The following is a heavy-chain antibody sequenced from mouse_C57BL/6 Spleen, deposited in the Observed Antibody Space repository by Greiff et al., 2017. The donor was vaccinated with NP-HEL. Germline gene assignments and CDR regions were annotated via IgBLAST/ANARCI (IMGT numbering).Heavy chain of an antibody. CDR3: ARSWDNWYFDV. CDR1: GYSFTDYN. J-gene: IGHJ1*03. D-gene: IGHD3-3*01. Sequence: VHVKQSGPELVKPGASVKISCKASGYSFTDYNMNWVKQSNGKSLEWIGVINPNYGTTSYNQKFKGKATLTVDQSSSTAYMQLNSLTSEDSAVYDCARSWDNWYFDVWGTGTTVTVSS. CDR2: INPNYGTT. V-gene: IGHV1-39*01.